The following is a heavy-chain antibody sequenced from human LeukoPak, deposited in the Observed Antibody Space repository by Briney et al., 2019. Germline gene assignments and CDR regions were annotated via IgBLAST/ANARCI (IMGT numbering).Heavy chain of an antibody. CDR1: GGSFSGYY. CDR2: INHSGST. V-gene: IGHV4-34*01. Sequence: SETLSLTCAVYGGSFSGYYWSWIRQPPGKGLEWIGEINHSGSTNYNPSLKSRVTISVDTSKNQFSLKLSSVTAADTAVYYCARGNVEMASIDYWGQGTLVTVPS. CDR3: ARGNVEMASIDY. J-gene: IGHJ4*02. D-gene: IGHD5-24*01.